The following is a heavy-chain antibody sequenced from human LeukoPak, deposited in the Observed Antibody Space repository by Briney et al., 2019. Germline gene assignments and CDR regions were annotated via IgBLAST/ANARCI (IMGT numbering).Heavy chain of an antibody. D-gene: IGHD3-22*01. CDR3: ARDRPYDSTGFDY. CDR2: IIPILGIA. J-gene: IGHJ4*02. CDR1: GGTFSSYA. V-gene: IGHV1-69*04. Sequence: ASVKVSCKASGGTFSSYAISWVRQAPGQGLEWMGRIIPILGIANYAQKFQGRVTITADKSTSTAFMELSSLRSEDTAVYYCARDRPYDSTGFDYWGQGTLVTVSS.